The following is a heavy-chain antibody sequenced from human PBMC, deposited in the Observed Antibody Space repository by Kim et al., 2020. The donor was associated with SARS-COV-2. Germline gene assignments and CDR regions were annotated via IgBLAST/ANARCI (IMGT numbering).Heavy chain of an antibody. CDR2: IYYSGST. CDR1: GGSISSSSYY. D-gene: IGHD6-13*01. Sequence: SETLSLTCTVSGGSISSSSYYWGWIRQPPGKGLEWIGSIYYSGSTYYNPSLKSRVTISVDTSKNQFSLKLSSVTAADTAVYYCARDLAAAGKGFDPWGQGTLVTVSS. J-gene: IGHJ5*02. V-gene: IGHV4-39*07. CDR3: ARDLAAAGKGFDP.